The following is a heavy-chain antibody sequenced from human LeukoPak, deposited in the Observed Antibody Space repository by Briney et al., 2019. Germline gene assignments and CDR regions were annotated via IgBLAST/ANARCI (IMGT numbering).Heavy chain of an antibody. J-gene: IGHJ4*02. CDR3: AREDCSSTSCYTSIDY. Sequence: GTSLRLSCAASGFTFSTYAMSWVRQAPGKGLEWVSSISSSSSYIYYADSVKGRFTISRDNAKNSLYLQMNSLRAEDTAVYYCAREDCSSTSCYTSIDYWGQGTLVTVSS. CDR1: GFTFSTYA. V-gene: IGHV3-21*01. D-gene: IGHD2-2*02. CDR2: ISSSSSYI.